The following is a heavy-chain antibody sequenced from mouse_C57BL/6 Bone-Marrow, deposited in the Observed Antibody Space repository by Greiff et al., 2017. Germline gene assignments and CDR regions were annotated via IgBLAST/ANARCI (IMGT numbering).Heavy chain of an antibody. CDR2: IHPNSGST. Sequence: QVQLKQPGAELVKPGASVKLSCKASGYTFTSYWMHWVKQRPGQGLEWIGMIHPNSGSTNYNEKFKSKATLTVDKSSSTAYMQLHSLASEDSAVYYWAIDTEVRCWSFDGWGTGPTVSVS. CDR1: GYTFTSYW. CDR3: AIDTEVRCWSFDG. D-gene: IGHD1-1*01. V-gene: IGHV1-64*01. J-gene: IGHJ1*03.